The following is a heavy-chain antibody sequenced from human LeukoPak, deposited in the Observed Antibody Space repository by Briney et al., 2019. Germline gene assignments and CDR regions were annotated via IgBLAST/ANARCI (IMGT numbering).Heavy chain of an antibody. D-gene: IGHD2-15*01. Sequence: SETLSLTCTVSGGSISSYYWSWIRQPPGKGLEWIGYIYYSGSTNYNPSLKSRVTISVDTSKNQFSLKLSSVTAADTAVYYCARGPGGLFDYWGQGTLVTVSS. CDR3: ARGPGGLFDY. J-gene: IGHJ4*02. V-gene: IGHV4-59*12. CDR2: IYYSGST. CDR1: GGSISSYY.